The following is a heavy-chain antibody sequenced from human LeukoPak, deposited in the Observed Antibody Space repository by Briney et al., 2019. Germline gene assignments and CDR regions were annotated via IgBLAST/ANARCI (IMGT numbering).Heavy chain of an antibody. V-gene: IGHV1-69*13. D-gene: IGHD6-6*01. CDR1: GGTFSSYA. Sequence: ASVKVSCTASGGTFSSYAISWVRQAPGQGLEWMGGIIPIFGTANYAQKFQGRVTITADESTSTAYMELSSLRSEDTAVYYCARLPLRSIAVGYYGMDVWGQGTTVTVSS. CDR2: IIPIFGTA. CDR3: ARLPLRSIAVGYYGMDV. J-gene: IGHJ6*02.